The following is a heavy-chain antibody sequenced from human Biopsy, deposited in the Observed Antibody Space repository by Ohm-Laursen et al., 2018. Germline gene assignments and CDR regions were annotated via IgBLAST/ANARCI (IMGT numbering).Heavy chain of an antibody. J-gene: IGHJ5*01. CDR2: IYYSGTT. V-gene: IGHV4-59*01. CDR1: GESMGTYY. Sequence: TLSLTCTVSGESMGTYYWTWIRQPPGKGLEWIASIYYSGTTNKNPSLKSRVNISVDTSKRQFYLELSSVTAADTAIYYCARVRGGFLEWFDYWGQGTLITVSS. CDR3: ARVRGGFLEWFDY. D-gene: IGHD3-3*01.